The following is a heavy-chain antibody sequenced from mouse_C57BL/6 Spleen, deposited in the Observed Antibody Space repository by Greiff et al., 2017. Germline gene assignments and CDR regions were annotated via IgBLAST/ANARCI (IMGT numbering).Heavy chain of an antibody. CDR3: AREGTYYSNYEGAGDYFDY. J-gene: IGHJ2*01. V-gene: IGHV1-61*01. CDR2: IYPSDSET. Sequence: VQLQQPGAELVRPGSSVKLSCKASGYTFTSYWLDWVKQRPGQGLEWIGNIYPSDSETHYNQKFKDKATLTVDKSSSTAYMQLSSLTSEDSAVYYCAREGTYYSNYEGAGDYFDYGGQGTTLTVAS. D-gene: IGHD2-5*01. CDR1: GYTFTSYW.